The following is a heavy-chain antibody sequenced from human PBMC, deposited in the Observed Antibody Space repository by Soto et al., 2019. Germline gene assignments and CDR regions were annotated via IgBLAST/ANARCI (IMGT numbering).Heavy chain of an antibody. CDR1: GNSISGTSSF. D-gene: IGHD4-4*01. Sequence: SETLSLTCTVSGNSISGTSSFWAWIRQPPGKNLEWIGSVYYTGSTYYNSSLKSRVSISIDTSKNQFSLSLNSVAAADTAVYYCTRRVRSTGLLDYWGQGALVTVSS. V-gene: IGHV4-39*01. CDR3: TRRVRSTGLLDY. J-gene: IGHJ4*02. CDR2: VYYTGST.